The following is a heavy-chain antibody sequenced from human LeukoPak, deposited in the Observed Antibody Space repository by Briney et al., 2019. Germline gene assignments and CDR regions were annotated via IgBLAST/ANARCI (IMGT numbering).Heavy chain of an antibody. CDR2: IGGGGSDT. CDR3: AKDVFHWAFDV. Sequence: GGSLRLSCAASGFTFSDYNMRWIRQAPGKGLEWVAAIGGGGSDTKYTDSVMGRFTISRDISKNTLYLHMNSLRAEDTAVYFSAKDVFHWAFDVWGQGTLVTVSS. J-gene: IGHJ3*01. D-gene: IGHD1-1*01. V-gene: IGHV3-23*01. CDR1: GFTFSDYN.